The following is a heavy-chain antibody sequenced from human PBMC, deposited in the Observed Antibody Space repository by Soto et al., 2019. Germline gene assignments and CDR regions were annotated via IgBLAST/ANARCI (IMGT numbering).Heavy chain of an antibody. J-gene: IGHJ6*02. V-gene: IGHV3-30*18. D-gene: IGHD3-16*01. CDR3: AKDLPMGDSSYYYYGMDV. Sequence: QVQLVESGGGVVQPWRSLRLSCAASGFTFSSYGMHWVRQAPGKGLEWVAVISYDGSNKYYADSVKGRFTISRDNSKNTLYLQMNSLRAEDTAVYYCAKDLPMGDSSYYYYGMDVWGQGTTVTVSS. CDR2: ISYDGSNK. CDR1: GFTFSSYG.